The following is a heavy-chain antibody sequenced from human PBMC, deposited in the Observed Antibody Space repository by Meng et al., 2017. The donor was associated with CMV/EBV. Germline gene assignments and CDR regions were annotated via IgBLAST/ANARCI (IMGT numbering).Heavy chain of an antibody. CDR3: ARALRFLESYDAFDI. Sequence: GESLKISCAASGFDFSNHIMNWVRQAPGKGLEWVSSISGSSTYTHYADSVKGRFTISRDNARNSLYLQMNSLRAEDTAVYYCARALRFLESYDAFDIWGQGTMVTVSS. D-gene: IGHD3-3*01. CDR2: ISGSSTYT. J-gene: IGHJ3*02. CDR1: GFDFSNHI. V-gene: IGHV3-21*01.